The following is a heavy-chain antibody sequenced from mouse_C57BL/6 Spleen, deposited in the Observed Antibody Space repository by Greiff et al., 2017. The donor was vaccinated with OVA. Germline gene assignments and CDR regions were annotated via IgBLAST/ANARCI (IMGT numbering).Heavy chain of an antibody. J-gene: IGHJ1*03. D-gene: IGHD1-1*01. CDR1: GYSFTDYN. CDR3: ARHGSSLYWYFDV. Sequence: EVQLQQSGPELVKPGASVKISCKASGYSFTDYNMNWVKQSNGKSLEWIGVINPKYGTTSYNQKFKGKATLTVDPSSSKAYMQLNSLTSEDSAVYYCARHGSSLYWYFDVWGTGTTVTVSS. CDR2: INPKYGTT. V-gene: IGHV1-39*01.